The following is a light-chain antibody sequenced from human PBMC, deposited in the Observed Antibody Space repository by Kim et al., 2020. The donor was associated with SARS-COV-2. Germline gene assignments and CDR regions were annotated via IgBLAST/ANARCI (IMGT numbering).Light chain of an antibody. Sequence: TARNTLGGGNNGNKAVHWYRQKPGLDPVLVMVHDDERASYISDRFSGSNSGNTATLIINKVESGDEADYYCQVWDRSSDHWVFGGGTQLTVL. CDR3: QVWDRSSDHWV. CDR1: NNGNKA. CDR2: HDD. J-gene: IGLJ3*02. V-gene: IGLV3-21*04.